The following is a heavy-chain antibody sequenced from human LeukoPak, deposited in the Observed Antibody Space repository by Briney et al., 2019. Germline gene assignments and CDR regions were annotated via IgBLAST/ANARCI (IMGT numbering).Heavy chain of an antibody. CDR2: IKQDGSET. D-gene: IGHD1-1*01. J-gene: IGHJ4*02. Sequence: GSLRLSCAASGFTFSRYWMSWVRQTPQKGLEWVANIKQDGSETYYVDSVKGRFTISRDNAKNSLYLQMDSLRVEDTAVYYCAKGKRYPDYWGQGTLVTVSS. CDR3: AKGKRYPDY. CDR1: GFTFSRYW. V-gene: IGHV3-7*03.